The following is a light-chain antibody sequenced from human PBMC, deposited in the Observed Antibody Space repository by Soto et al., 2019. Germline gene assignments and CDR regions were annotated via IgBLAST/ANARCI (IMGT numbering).Light chain of an antibody. Sequence: QSVLTQPASVSGSPGQSITISCTGTSSDVGSYNLVSWYQQHPGKAPKVMIYEGSKRPSGVSNRFSGSKSGNTASLTISGLQAEDDADYYCCSYAGSSTLVFGGGTKLTVL. V-gene: IGLV2-23*01. CDR1: SSDVGSYNL. J-gene: IGLJ2*01. CDR3: CSYAGSSTLV. CDR2: EGS.